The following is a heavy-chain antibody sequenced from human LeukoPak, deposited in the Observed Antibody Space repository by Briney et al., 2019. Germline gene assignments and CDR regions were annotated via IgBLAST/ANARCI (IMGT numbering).Heavy chain of an antibody. CDR1: GYTFISYA. J-gene: IGHJ4*02. V-gene: IGHV1-18*01. D-gene: IGHD4/OR15-4a*01. Sequence: ASVKVSCTASGYTFISYAISWVRQAPGQGLEWMGWISVHNGNTNYAQQLQGRVTMTTDTSTSIAYMELRSLRSDGTAVYYCARAPTMVVTNLGYWGQGTLVTVSS. CDR2: ISVHNGNT. CDR3: ARAPTMVVTNLGY.